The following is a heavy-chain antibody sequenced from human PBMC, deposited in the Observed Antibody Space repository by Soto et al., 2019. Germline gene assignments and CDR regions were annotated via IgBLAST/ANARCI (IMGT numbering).Heavy chain of an antibody. CDR2: INPNDGST. D-gene: IGHD2-15*01. V-gene: IGHV1-46*03. CDR1: GYTFTTFY. Sequence: QAQLVQSGAEVEMPGASVKVSCKASGYTFTTFYMHWLRQAPGQGLEWMGIINPNDGSTTYAQNFQGRVTMTRDRSTSTVYMELISLRFEDTAVYFCAKDPRIVMVEGAIEDYNWFDPWGQGTLVTVSS. CDR3: AKDPRIVMVEGAIEDYNWFDP. J-gene: IGHJ5*02.